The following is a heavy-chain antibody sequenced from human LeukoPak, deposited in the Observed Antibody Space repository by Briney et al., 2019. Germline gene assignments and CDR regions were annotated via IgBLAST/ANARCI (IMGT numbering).Heavy chain of an antibody. Sequence: GGSLRLSCAASGFTVSSNYMSWVRQAPGKGLEWVSVIYSGGSTYYADSVKGRFTISRDNSKNTLYLQMNSLRAEDTAVYYCARVDSYGYAFDIWAKGQWSPSLQ. CDR1: GFTVSSNY. CDR3: ARVDSYGYAFDI. CDR2: IYSGGST. J-gene: IGHJ3*02. D-gene: IGHD5-18*01. V-gene: IGHV3-53*01.